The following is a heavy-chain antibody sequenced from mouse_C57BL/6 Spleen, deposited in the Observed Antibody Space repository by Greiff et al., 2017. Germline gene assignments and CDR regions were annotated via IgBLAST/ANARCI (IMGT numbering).Heavy chain of an antibody. CDR1: GYTFTSYW. D-gene: IGHD2-12*01. Sequence: QVQLQQPGAELVKPGASVKMSCKASGYTFTSYWITWVKQRPGQGLEWIGDIYPGSGSTNYNEKFKSKATLTVDTSASTAYMQLSSLTSEDSAVYYCARSAYDRGGYAMDYWGQGTSVTVSS. CDR2: IYPGSGST. J-gene: IGHJ4*01. CDR3: ARSAYDRGGYAMDY. V-gene: IGHV1-55*01.